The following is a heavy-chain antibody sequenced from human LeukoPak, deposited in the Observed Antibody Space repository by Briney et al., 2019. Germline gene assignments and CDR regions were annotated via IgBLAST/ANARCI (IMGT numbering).Heavy chain of an antibody. CDR2: ISAYNGNT. J-gene: IGHJ5*02. CDR1: GYSFTSYG. D-gene: IGHD3-10*01. V-gene: IGHV1-18*01. CDR3: ARDRFSNYYGSGSYFGFDP. Sequence: LVASVKVSCKASGYSFTSYGISWVRQAPGQGLEWMGWISAYNGNTNYAQKLQGRVTMTTDTSTSTAYMELGSLRSDDTAVYYCARDRFSNYYGSGSYFGFDPWGQGTLVTVSS.